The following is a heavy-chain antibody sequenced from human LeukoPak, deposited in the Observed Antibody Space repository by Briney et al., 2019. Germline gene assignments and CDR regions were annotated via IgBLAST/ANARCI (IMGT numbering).Heavy chain of an antibody. V-gene: IGHV3-53*01. D-gene: IGHD6-19*01. CDR2: IYRGGTT. J-gene: IGHJ5*02. CDR3: ARPRDDNSGYYIS. CDR1: GFTFSTYG. Sequence: GGSLRLSCAASGFTFSTYGMSWVRQAPGKGLEWVSLIYRGGTTYVADSVKGRFTVSRDTSKNTLFLQMNSLRAEDTALYYCARPRDDNSGYYISWGQGSLVTVSA.